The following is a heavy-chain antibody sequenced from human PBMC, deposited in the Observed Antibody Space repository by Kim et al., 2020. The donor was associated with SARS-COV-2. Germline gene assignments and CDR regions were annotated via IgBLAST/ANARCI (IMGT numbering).Heavy chain of an antibody. CDR3: GNDRGQWLGDFGA. CDR2: IRGSGGGT. Sequence: GGSLRLSCAASGFTLSSYAMSWVRQAPGKGLEWVSGIRGSGGGTYYADSVKGRFTISRDNSKNTVYLQMNSLRAEDTALYYCGNDRGQWLGDFGAWGQGTLVTVSS. J-gene: IGHJ5*02. V-gene: IGHV3-23*01. CDR1: GFTLSSYA. D-gene: IGHD6-19*01.